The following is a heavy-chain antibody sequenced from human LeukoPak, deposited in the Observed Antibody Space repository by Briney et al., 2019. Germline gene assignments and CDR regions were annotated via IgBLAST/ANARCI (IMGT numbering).Heavy chain of an antibody. CDR1: GFTFSSYA. D-gene: IGHD6-19*01. CDR2: ISGSGGST. Sequence: GGSLRLSCAASGFTFSSYAMSWVRQAPGKGLEWVSAISGSGGSTYYADSVEGRFTISRDNSKNTLYLQMNSLRAEDTAVYYCAKDPYSSGWKYGMDVWGEGTTVTVSS. V-gene: IGHV3-23*01. J-gene: IGHJ6*04. CDR3: AKDPYSSGWKYGMDV.